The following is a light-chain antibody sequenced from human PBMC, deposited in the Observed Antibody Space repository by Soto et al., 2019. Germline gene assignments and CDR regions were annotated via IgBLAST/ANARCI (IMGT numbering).Light chain of an antibody. CDR3: SSYTSSSNVDVI. CDR1: SSDVGGYNY. V-gene: IGLV2-14*01. Sequence: QSALTQPASVSGSPGQSITISCTGTSSDVGGYNYVSWYQQHPGKAPKLMIYEVTNRPSGVSNRFSASKSGNTASLTISGLRAEDEADYYCSSYTSSSNVDVIFGGGTKLTVL. CDR2: EVT. J-gene: IGLJ2*01.